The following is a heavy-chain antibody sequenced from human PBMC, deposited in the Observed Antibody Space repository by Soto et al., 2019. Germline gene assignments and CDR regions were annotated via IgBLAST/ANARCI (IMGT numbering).Heavy chain of an antibody. Sequence: GGSLRLSCAASGFTFSSYGMHWVRQAPGKGLEWVAVIWYDGSNKYYADSVKGRFTISRDNSKNTLYLQMNSLRAEDTAVYFCARDPFGNYYDSSGYYWDHDAFDIWGQGTMVTVSS. CDR1: GFTFSSYG. CDR3: ARDPFGNYYDSSGYYWDHDAFDI. CDR2: IWYDGSNK. V-gene: IGHV3-33*01. D-gene: IGHD3-22*01. J-gene: IGHJ3*02.